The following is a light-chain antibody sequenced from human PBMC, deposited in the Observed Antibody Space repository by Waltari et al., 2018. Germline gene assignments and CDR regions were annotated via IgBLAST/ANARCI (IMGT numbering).Light chain of an antibody. Sequence: SYELTQPPSVSVSPGQTATITCSGDKLGDKYACWYQQKPGQSPLLVIYQDTKRPSGIPERVSGSNSGNTATLTISGTQAVDEADYYCQAWDSSTAVFGGGTELTVL. CDR2: QDT. CDR1: KLGDKY. J-gene: IGLJ2*01. CDR3: QAWDSSTAV. V-gene: IGLV3-1*01.